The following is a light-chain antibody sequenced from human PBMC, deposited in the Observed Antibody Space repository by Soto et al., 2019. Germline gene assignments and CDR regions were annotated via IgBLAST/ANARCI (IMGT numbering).Light chain of an antibody. V-gene: IGKV1-17*01. CDR2: EAS. Sequence: DIQIAQSQSSLSASVAERVTITCRASQDIGTDLGWYQQKPGKAPERLIYEASVLQSGVPSRFSGSGSGTEFTLTVSSLQPEDFATYYCVQHYSFPLTFGGGTKVDIK. J-gene: IGKJ4*01. CDR3: VQHYSFPLT. CDR1: QDIGTD.